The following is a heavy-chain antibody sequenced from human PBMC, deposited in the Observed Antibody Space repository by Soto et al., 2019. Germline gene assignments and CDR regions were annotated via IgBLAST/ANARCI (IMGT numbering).Heavy chain of an antibody. CDR3: ARAGTSSGWYFYAFDI. V-gene: IGHV3-13*01. CDR2: IGTAGDT. CDR1: GFTFSSYD. D-gene: IGHD6-19*01. J-gene: IGHJ3*02. Sequence: PGGSLRLSCAASGFTFSSYDMHWVRQATGKGLEWVSAIGTAGDTYYPGSVKGRFTISRENAKNSLYLQMNSLRAGDTAVYYCARAGTSSGWYFYAFDIWGQGTMVTVSS.